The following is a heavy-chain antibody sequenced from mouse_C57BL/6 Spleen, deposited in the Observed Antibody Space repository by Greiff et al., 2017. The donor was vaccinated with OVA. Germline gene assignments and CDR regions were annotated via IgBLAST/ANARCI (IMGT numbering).Heavy chain of an antibody. J-gene: IGHJ2*01. V-gene: IGHV5-4*01. CDR2: ISDGGSYT. D-gene: IGHD1-1*01. CDR1: GFTYSSYA. Sequence: EVQRVESGGGLVKPGGSLKLSCAASGFTYSSYAMSWVRQTPEKRLEWVATISDGGSYTYYPDNVKGRFTISRDNAKNNLYLQMSHLKSEDTAMYYCARDDYGSSYVDDWGKGTTLTVSS. CDR3: ARDDYGSSYVDD.